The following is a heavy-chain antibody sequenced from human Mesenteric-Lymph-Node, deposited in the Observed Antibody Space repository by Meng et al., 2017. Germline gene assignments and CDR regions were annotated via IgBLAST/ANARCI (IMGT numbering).Heavy chain of an antibody. CDR2: IKQDGSEK. CDR3: ARERVVVVAAAIDY. Sequence: GESLKISCAASGFTFSSYWMSWVRQAPGKGLEWVANIKQDGSEKYYVDSVKGRFTISRDNAKNSLYLQMNSLRAEDTAVYYCARERVVVVAAAIDYWGQGTLVTVSS. D-gene: IGHD2-15*01. J-gene: IGHJ4*02. V-gene: IGHV3-7*01. CDR1: GFTFSSYW.